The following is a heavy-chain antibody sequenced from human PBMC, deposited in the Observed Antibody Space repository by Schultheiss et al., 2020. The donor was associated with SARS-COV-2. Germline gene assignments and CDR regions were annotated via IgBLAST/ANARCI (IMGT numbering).Heavy chain of an antibody. Sequence: GESLKISCAASGFYFSSYAMTWVRQAPGKGLEWVGRIKSKTDGGTTDYAAPVKGRFTISRDDSKSIAYLQMNSLKTQDTAVYYCSRGRRTPAYYYDSGGKYYFDYWGQGTLVTVSS. CDR2: IKSKTDGGTT. CDR3: SRGRRTPAYYYDSGGKYYFDY. CDR1: GFYFSSYA. J-gene: IGHJ4*02. D-gene: IGHD3-22*01. V-gene: IGHV3-15*01.